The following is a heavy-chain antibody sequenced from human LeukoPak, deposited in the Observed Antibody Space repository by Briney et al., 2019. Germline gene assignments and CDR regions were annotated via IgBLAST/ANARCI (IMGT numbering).Heavy chain of an antibody. D-gene: IGHD2-2*01. Sequence: SETLSLTRTVSGGSISSSSYYWGWIRQPPGKGLEWIGSIYYSGSTYYNPSLKGRVTISVDTSKNQFSLKLSSVTAADTAVYYCARNGFLGYCSSTSCYFEYWGQGTLVTVSS. V-gene: IGHV4-39*07. J-gene: IGHJ4*02. CDR3: ARNGFLGYCSSTSCYFEY. CDR2: IYYSGST. CDR1: GGSISSSSYY.